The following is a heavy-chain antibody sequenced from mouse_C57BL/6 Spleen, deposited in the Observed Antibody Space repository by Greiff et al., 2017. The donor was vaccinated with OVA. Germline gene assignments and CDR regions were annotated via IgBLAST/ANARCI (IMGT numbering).Heavy chain of an antibody. CDR1: GFTFTDYY. D-gene: IGHD2-3*01. CDR2: IRNKANGYTT. V-gene: IGHV7-3*01. CDR3: ARYDGYSYAMDY. J-gene: IGHJ4*01. Sequence: EVMLVESGGGLVQPGGSLSLSCAASGFTFTDYYMSWVRQPPGKALEWLGFIRNKANGYTTEYSASVKGRFTISRDNSQSILYLQMNALRAEDRATYYCARYDGYSYAMDYWGQGTSVTVSS.